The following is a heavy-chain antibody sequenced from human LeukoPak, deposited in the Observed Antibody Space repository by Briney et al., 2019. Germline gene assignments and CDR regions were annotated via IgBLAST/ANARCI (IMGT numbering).Heavy chain of an antibody. J-gene: IGHJ5*02. CDR2: IYSCGST. CDR3: VTRLA. D-gene: IGHD3-16*01. Sequence: GGSLRLSCAASGFTVSSNYMSWVRQAPGKGLDWVSMIYSCGSTNYADSVKGRFTISRDSSKNTLYLQMNSLRAEDTAVYYCVTRLAWGQGTLVTVSS. V-gene: IGHV3-53*01. CDR1: GFTVSSNY.